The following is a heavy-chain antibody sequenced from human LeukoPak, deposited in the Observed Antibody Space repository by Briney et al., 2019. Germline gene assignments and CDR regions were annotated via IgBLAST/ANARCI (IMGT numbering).Heavy chain of an antibody. D-gene: IGHD6-19*01. CDR1: GFTFSSYS. CDR2: ISSSSSYI. V-gene: IGHV3-21*01. CDR3: ARDRLGHFDS. J-gene: IGHJ4*02. Sequence: GGSLRLSCAASGFTFSSYSMNWVRQAPGKGLEWVSSISSSSSYIYYADSVKGRFTISRDNAKNTLYLQMNSLRAEDTAVYYCARDRLGHFDSWGQGTLVTVSS.